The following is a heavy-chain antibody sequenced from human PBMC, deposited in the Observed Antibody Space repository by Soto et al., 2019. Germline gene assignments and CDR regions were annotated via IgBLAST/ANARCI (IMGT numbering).Heavy chain of an antibody. CDR3: ARYHIGGVDI. J-gene: IGHJ3*02. D-gene: IGHD2-2*01. CDR1: GGSISSYY. CDR2: LYYSGST. Sequence: QVQLQESGPGLVKPSETLSLTCTVSGGSISSYYWSWIRQPPGKGLEWIGYLYYSGSTNYNPSLKSRVTISVDTSKNQFSLKLSSVTAADTAVYYCARYHIGGVDIWGQGTMVTVSS. V-gene: IGHV4-59*01.